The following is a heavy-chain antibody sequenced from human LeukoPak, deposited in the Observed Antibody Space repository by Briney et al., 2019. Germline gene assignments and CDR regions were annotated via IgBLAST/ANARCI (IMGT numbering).Heavy chain of an antibody. CDR1: GFTFSYYS. CDR2: ISSSSSLI. D-gene: IGHD6-13*01. CDR3: AKVDRGDYSSSPVPYYNYYMNV. J-gene: IGHJ6*03. V-gene: IGHV3-21*01. Sequence: GGSLRLSCAASGFTFSYYSMNWVRQAPGRGLEWVSCISSSSSLIFYSDSVRGRFTISRDNAKNLLYLHMNSLRVEDTAVYYCAKVDRGDYSSSPVPYYNYYMNVWGKGTTVTVFS.